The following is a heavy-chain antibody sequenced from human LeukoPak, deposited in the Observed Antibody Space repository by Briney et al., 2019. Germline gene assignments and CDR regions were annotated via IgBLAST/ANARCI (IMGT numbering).Heavy chain of an antibody. CDR3: ARGHVLLDY. Sequence: SETLSLTCAVYGGSFSGYYWSWIRQPPRKGLEWIGEINHSGSTNYNPSLKSRVTISVDTSKNQFSLKLSSVTAADTAVYYCARGHVLLDYWGQGTLVTVSS. CDR2: INHSGST. D-gene: IGHD3-10*01. CDR1: GGSFSGYY. J-gene: IGHJ4*02. V-gene: IGHV4-34*01.